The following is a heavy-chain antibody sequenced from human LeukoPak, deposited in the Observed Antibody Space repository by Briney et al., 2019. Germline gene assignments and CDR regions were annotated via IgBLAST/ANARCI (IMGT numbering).Heavy chain of an antibody. Sequence: ASVKVSCKASGYTFTSYGISWVRQAPGQELEWMGWISAYNGNTNYAQKLQGRVTMTTDTSTSTAYMELRSLRSDDTAVYYCARGAAAPYYYYGMDVWGQGTTVTVSS. CDR3: ARGAAAPYYYYGMDV. D-gene: IGHD6-13*01. J-gene: IGHJ6*02. CDR1: GYTFTSYG. CDR2: ISAYNGNT. V-gene: IGHV1-18*01.